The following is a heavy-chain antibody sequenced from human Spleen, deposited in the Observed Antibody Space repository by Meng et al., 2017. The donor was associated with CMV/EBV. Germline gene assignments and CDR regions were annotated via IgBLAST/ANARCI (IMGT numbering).Heavy chain of an antibody. CDR3: ARGRGFDFSSGYVANYYYLMDV. Sequence: ASVKVSCKASGYTFTSYYVHWVRQAPGQGLEWMGIINPSGGSTTYAQKFQGRITLTRDTSTRTIYMEMTYLRSGDTAVYFCARGRGFDFSSGYVANYYYLMDVWGQGTTVTVSS. J-gene: IGHJ6*02. V-gene: IGHV1-46*01. D-gene: IGHD3-3*01. CDR2: INPSGGST. CDR1: GYTFTSYY.